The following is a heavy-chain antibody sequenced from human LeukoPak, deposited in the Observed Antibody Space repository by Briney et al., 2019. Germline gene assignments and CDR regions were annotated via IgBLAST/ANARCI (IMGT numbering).Heavy chain of an antibody. V-gene: IGHV4-39*01. CDR1: GRSISSSSYC. Sequence: SETLSLTCTVSGRSISSSSYCWRWSPQPPGKVLECIGSIYYRGDTYYNPSLKSRRLPIAVDTSKNQFSLRLSSVTAADTAVSYCARHQWHYYYYMGVWGKASTVTVSS. J-gene: IGHJ6*03. CDR2: IYYRGDT. D-gene: IGHD6-19*01. CDR3: ARHQWHYYYYMGV.